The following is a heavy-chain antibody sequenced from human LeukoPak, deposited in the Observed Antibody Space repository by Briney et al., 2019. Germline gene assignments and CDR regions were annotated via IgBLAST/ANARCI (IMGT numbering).Heavy chain of an antibody. CDR2: IRSKANSYAT. CDR3: TRVPAGSYFSDFDY. V-gene: IGHV3-73*01. D-gene: IGHD1-26*01. CDR1: GFTFSGSA. J-gene: IGHJ4*02. Sequence: GGSLRLSCAASGFTFSGSAMHWVRQASGKGLEWVGRIRSKANSYATAYAASVKGRFTISRDDSKNTAYPQMNSLKTEDTAVYYCTRVPAGSYFSDFDYWGQGTLVTVSS.